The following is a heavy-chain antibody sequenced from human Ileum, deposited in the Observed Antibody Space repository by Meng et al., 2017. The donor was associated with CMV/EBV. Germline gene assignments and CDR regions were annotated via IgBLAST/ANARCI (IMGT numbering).Heavy chain of an antibody. CDR3: ARLSLYYYDSSGFPDY. D-gene: IGHD3-22*01. J-gene: IGHJ4*02. V-gene: IGHV5-51*01. CDR1: GYCFTSYW. CDR2: IYPGDSDT. Sequence: GYCFTSYWMGWVRQMPGKGLEWRGIIYPGDSDTRYSPSFQGQVTISADKSISTAYLQWSSLKASDTAMYYCARLSLYYYDSSGFPDYWGQGTLVTVSS.